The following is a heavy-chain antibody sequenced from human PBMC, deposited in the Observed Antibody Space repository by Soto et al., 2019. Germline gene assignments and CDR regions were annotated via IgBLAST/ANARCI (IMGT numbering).Heavy chain of an antibody. Sequence: GGSLRLSCAASGFTFSSYAMSWVRQAPGKGLEWVSAISGSGGSTYYADSVKGRFTISRDNSKNTLYLQMNSLRAEDTAVYYCAKVYSVPKIFGVLISPLDYRGEATLVTLSS. CDR2: ISGSGGST. V-gene: IGHV3-23*01. CDR3: AKVYSVPKIFGVLISPLDY. CDR1: GFTFSSYA. J-gene: IGHJ4*02. D-gene: IGHD3-3*01.